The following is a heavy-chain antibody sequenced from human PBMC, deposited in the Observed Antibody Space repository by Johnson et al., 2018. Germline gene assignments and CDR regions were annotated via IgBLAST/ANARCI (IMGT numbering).Heavy chain of an antibody. J-gene: IGHJ1*01. CDR2: VIPLFGTV. CDR1: GGTFSNYT. V-gene: IGHV1-69*18. CDR3: AHGGAFQH. Sequence: QVQLVESGAEVKKPGSSVKVSCKASGGTFSNYTITWVRQAPGQGLEWMGRVIPLFGTVNYAQNFQGRVTITADESTRTACMELSSLSSEDTAGDYGAHGGAFQHWGQGTLVTVSS.